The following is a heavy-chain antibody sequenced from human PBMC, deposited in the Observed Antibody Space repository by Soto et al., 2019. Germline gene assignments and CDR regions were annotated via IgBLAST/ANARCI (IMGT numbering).Heavy chain of an antibody. Sequence: GGSLRLSCAASGFTFSNAWINWVRQAPGKGLEWVGRIKSKTDGGTTDYAEPVKGRFAISRDDSNNMVYLQMNSLKIEDTAVYYCARGVLSGGSCYFDYWGQGTLVTVSS. CDR1: GFTFSNAW. CDR2: IKSKTDGGTT. CDR3: ARGVLSGGSCYFDY. D-gene: IGHD2-15*01. J-gene: IGHJ4*02. V-gene: IGHV3-15*07.